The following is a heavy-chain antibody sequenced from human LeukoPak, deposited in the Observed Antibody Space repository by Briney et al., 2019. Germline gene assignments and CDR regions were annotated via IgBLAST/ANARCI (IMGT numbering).Heavy chain of an antibody. CDR1: GFTVSRNY. D-gene: IGHD6-19*01. Sequence: GGSLRLSCAASGFTVSRNYMSWVRQAPGKGLEWVSVIYSGGSTYYADSVKGRFTISRDNSKNTLYLQMNSLRAEDTAVYYCASKTGYSSGWAAPFWGQGTLVTVSS. J-gene: IGHJ4*02. V-gene: IGHV3-66*02. CDR2: IYSGGST. CDR3: ASKTGYSSGWAAPF.